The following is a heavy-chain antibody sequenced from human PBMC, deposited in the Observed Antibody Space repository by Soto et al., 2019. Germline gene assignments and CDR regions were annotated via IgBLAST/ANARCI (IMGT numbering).Heavy chain of an antibody. CDR2: IIPIFGTA. CDR3: ARDRAAGYCSGGSCYDEESPFDP. CDR1: GGTFSSYA. J-gene: IGHJ5*02. V-gene: IGHV1-69*13. Sequence: ASVKVSCKASGGTFSSYAISWVRQAPGQGLEWMGGIIPIFGTANYAQKFQGRVTITADESTSTAYMELSSLRSEDTAVYYCARDRAAGYCSGGSCYDEESPFDPWGKGTLVTVSS. D-gene: IGHD2-15*01.